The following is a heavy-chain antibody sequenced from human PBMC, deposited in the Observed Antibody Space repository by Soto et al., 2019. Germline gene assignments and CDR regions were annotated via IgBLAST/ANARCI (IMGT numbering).Heavy chain of an antibody. Sequence: EVQLLDSGGGLVQPGGSLRLSCAASGFTFSNYAMTWVRQGPGKGLEWVSGISGSGGRSHYADSVKGPFTISRDNSKSTLYLQMNSLRAEDTSVYYCAKAYFVWSSEQPYYFDYWGQGTLVTVSS. CDR3: AKAYFVWSSEQPYYFDY. J-gene: IGHJ4*02. D-gene: IGHD3-16*01. CDR2: ISGSGGRS. CDR1: GFTFSNYA. V-gene: IGHV3-23*01.